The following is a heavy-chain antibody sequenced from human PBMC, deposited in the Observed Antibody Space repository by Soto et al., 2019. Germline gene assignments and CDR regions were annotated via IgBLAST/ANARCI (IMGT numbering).Heavy chain of an antibody. CDR2: IVVDSGIT. Sequence: QMQLVQSGPEVKKPGTSVKVSCKASGFTFRNSAIQWVRQARGQRLEWIGWIVVDSGITNYAHLFQERVTFTRDMSTGTAYMELSSLTSEDTAVYYCAADRNPTDPYRWVDPWGQGTLVTVSS. CDR1: GFTFRNSA. CDR3: AADRNPTDPYRWVDP. J-gene: IGHJ5*02. D-gene: IGHD1-1*01. V-gene: IGHV1-58*02.